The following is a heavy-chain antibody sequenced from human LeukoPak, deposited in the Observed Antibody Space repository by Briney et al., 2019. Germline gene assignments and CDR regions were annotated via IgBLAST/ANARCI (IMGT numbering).Heavy chain of an antibody. D-gene: IGHD3-22*01. CDR1: GFTFSSYG. CDR2: ISYDGSNK. V-gene: IGHV3-30*03. J-gene: IGHJ4*02. CDR3: ASNYDSSGYYALYGY. Sequence: GGSLRLSCAASGFTFSSYGMHWVRQAPGKGLEWVAVISYDGSNKYYADSVKGRFTISRDNSKNTLYLQMNSLRAEDTAVYYCASNYDSSGYYALYGYWGQGTLVTVSS.